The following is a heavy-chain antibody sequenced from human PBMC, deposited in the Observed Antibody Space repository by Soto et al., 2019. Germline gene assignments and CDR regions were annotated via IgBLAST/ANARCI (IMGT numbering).Heavy chain of an antibody. Sequence: GGSLRLSCAASGFIFSNYAMTWVRQAPGKGLEWVSSIGTTGTATYYADSVKGRFTISRDNSRNTLYLQMNSLRAEDTALYYCAQGSSATGYVYWGQGTVVTVSS. V-gene: IGHV3-23*01. CDR1: GFIFSNYA. J-gene: IGHJ4*02. D-gene: IGHD3-9*01. CDR3: AQGSSATGYVY. CDR2: IGTTGTAT.